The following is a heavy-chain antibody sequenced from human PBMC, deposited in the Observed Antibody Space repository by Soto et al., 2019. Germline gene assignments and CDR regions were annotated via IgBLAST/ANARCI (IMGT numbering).Heavy chain of an antibody. CDR1: GYTFTSYG. V-gene: IGHV1-18*01. D-gene: IGHD2-15*01. Sequence: ASVKVSCKASGYTFTSYGISWVRQAPGQGLEWMGWISAYNGNTNYAQKLQGRVTMTTDTSTSTAYMELRSLGSDDTAVYYCASPGYCSGGSCYSSAFDIWGQGTMVTVSS. J-gene: IGHJ3*02. CDR2: ISAYNGNT. CDR3: ASPGYCSGGSCYSSAFDI.